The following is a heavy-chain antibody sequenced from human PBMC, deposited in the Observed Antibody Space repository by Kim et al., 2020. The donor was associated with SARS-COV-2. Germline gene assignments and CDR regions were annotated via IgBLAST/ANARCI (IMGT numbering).Heavy chain of an antibody. V-gene: IGHV3-21*01. CDR3: ARALSFGEVDMDV. J-gene: IGHJ6*02. Sequence: GGSLRLSCAASGFTFSSYSMNWVRQAPGKGLEWVSSISSSSSYIYYADSVKGRFTISRDNAKNSLYLQMNSLRAEDTAVYYCARALSFGEVDMDVWGQGTTVTVSS. D-gene: IGHD3-10*01. CDR1: GFTFSSYS. CDR2: ISSSSSYI.